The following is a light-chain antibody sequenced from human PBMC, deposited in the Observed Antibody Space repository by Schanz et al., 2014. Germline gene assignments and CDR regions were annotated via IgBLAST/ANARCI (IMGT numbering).Light chain of an antibody. V-gene: IGLV2-14*03. CDR2: DVS. CDR1: SSDVGRYKY. Sequence: QSALTQPASVSGSPGQSITISCTGTSSDVGRYKYVSWYQHHPGKAPKLMIYDVSNRPSGVSNRFSGSKSGNTASLTISGLQAEDEADYYCISYSTSSTLTFGGGTKLTVL. J-gene: IGLJ2*01. CDR3: ISYSTSSTLT.